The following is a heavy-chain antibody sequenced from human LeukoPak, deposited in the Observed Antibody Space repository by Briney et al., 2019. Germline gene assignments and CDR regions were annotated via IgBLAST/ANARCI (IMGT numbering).Heavy chain of an antibody. Sequence: GRSLRLSCAASGFTFDDYAMHWVRQAPGKGLEWVSGISWNSGSIGYADSVKGRFTISRDNAKNFLYLQMNSLRAEDTALYYCAKAGGSSSRVAYFDYWGQGTLVTVSS. CDR3: AKAGGSSSRVAYFDY. V-gene: IGHV3-9*01. CDR2: ISWNSGSI. D-gene: IGHD6-6*01. J-gene: IGHJ4*02. CDR1: GFTFDDYA.